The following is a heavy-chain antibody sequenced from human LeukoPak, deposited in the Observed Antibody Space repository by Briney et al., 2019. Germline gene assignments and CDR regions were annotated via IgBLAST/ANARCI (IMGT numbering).Heavy chain of an antibody. D-gene: IGHD3-22*01. CDR2: ITPNADRT. CDR1: GFTFGSYG. CDR3: AIMHGYYDGSGYWVQ. J-gene: IGHJ1*01. V-gene: IGHV3-23*01. Sequence: GGSLRLSCAASGFTFGSYGMSWVRQAPGKGLEWVSFITPNADRTSYADSVEGRFTISRDNPRNTLYMQINSLRDDDTALYYCAIMHGYYDGSGYWVQWGQGTLVTVSS.